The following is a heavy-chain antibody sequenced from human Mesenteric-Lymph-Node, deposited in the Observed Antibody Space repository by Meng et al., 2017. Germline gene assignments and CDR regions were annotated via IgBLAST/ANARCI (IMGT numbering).Heavy chain of an antibody. Sequence: QVQLQDAGPGLVKPSGTLALTCAVSVDSISGTKWWSWVRRPPGKGLDWIGQIDNRGSASYNPSLKSRVTMSVDKSKNQMSLELTSVTASDTAVYYCARASYGSGSPLGESWFDPWGQGTLVTVSS. J-gene: IGHJ5*02. CDR3: ARASYGSGSPLGESWFDP. D-gene: IGHD3-10*01. V-gene: IGHV4-4*02. CDR1: VDSISGTKW. CDR2: IDNRGSA.